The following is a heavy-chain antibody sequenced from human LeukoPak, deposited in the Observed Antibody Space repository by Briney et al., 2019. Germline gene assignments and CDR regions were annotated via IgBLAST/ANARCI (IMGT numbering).Heavy chain of an antibody. V-gene: IGHV3-23*01. Sequence: LSGGSLRLSCAASGFTFSSYAMSWVAQAPGKGLEGVSVISGRGGSTYYADSVKGRFTISRDNSKNTLYLPLSSLRADDTAVYYCVKGRGYSDFDGTVFDYWGQGTPVTVSS. CDR2: ISGRGGST. D-gene: IGHD5-12*01. J-gene: IGHJ4*02. CDR1: GFTFSSYA. CDR3: VKGRGYSDFDGTVFDY.